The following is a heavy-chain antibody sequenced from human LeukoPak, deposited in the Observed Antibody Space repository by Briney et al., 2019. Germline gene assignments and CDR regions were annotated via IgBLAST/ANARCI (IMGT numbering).Heavy chain of an antibody. CDR2: ISGSGRNT. D-gene: IGHD6-13*01. J-gene: IGHJ4*02. CDR1: GFTFSSYA. V-gene: IGHV3-23*01. Sequence: GGSLRLSCAVSGFTFSSYAMSWVRQAPGKGLEWVSAISGSGRNTYYADSVKGRFAISRDNSKNTVHLQMNSLRAEDTAVYYCVKPETTAAVGRSCYGYWGQGTLVTVSS. CDR3: VKPETTAAVGRSCYGY.